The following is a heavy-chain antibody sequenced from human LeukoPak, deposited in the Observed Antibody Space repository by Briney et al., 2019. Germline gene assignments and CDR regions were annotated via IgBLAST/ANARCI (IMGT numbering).Heavy chain of an antibody. D-gene: IGHD6-25*01. V-gene: IGHV1-24*01. CDR2: FDPEDGET. CDR3: ARDRPGSYPSSSGWQKDVFDI. CDR1: GYTLTELS. J-gene: IGHJ3*02. Sequence: ASVKVSCKVSGYTLTELSMHWVRQAPGKGLVRMGGFDPEDGETIYAQKFQGRVTMTEDTSTDTAYMELSSLRAEDTAVYYCARDRPGSYPSSSGWQKDVFDIGGKGKMVTVS.